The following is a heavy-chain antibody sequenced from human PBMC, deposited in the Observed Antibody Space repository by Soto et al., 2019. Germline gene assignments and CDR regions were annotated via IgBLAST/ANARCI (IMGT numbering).Heavy chain of an antibody. J-gene: IGHJ6*02. CDR1: GFTVSSNY. V-gene: IGHV3-53*04. CDR2: IYSGGST. CDR3: ARADTAMVRHYYYYGMNV. Sequence: PGGSLRLSCAASGFTVSSNYMSWVRQAPGKGLEWVSVIYSGGSTYYADSVKGRFTISRHNSKNTLYLQMNSLRAEDTAVYYCARADTAMVRHYYYYGMNVWGQGTTVTSP. D-gene: IGHD5-18*01.